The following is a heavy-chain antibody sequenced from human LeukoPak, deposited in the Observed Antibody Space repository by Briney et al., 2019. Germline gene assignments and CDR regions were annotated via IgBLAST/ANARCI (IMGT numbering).Heavy chain of an antibody. CDR3: ARSTGFYTTYYMDV. D-gene: IGHD3-22*01. CDR1: GDSMGNYY. V-gene: IGHV4-4*07. Sequence: PSETLSLTCTVSGDSMGNYYWKWLRQPAGKGLEWIGRIRSDGTTYANPSLESAVTMSVDTSNNHISLRLSSATAADTAVYYCARSTGFYTTYYMDVWGKGTTVTVSS. J-gene: IGHJ6*03. CDR2: IRSDGTT.